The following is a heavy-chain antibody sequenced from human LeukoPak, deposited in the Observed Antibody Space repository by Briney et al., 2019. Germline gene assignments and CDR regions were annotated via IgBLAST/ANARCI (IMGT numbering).Heavy chain of an antibody. CDR1: GYTFTNYG. J-gene: IGHJ6*02. CDR3: ARMVRGVPYYYGMDV. CDR2: ISGFNGNT. Sequence: GASVKVSCKASGYTFTNYGISWVRQAPGQGLEWMGWISGFNGNTNYGQKVQGRVTMTTDTSTITGYMELRGLRSDDTAVYYCARMVRGVPYYYGMDVWGQGTTVTVSS. V-gene: IGHV1-18*01. D-gene: IGHD3-10*01.